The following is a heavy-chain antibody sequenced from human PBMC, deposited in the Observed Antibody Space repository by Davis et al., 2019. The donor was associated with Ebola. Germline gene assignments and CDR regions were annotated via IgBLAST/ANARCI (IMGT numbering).Heavy chain of an antibody. CDR3: ARDKVGGKWGYYYYGMDV. D-gene: IGHD3-16*01. CDR1: GGSFSGYY. V-gene: IGHV4-34*01. Sequence: MPSETLSLTCAVYGGSFSGYYWSWIRQPPGKGLEWIGEINHSGSTNYNPSLKSRVTISVDTSKNQFSLKLSSVTAADTAVYYCARDKVGGKWGYYYYGMDVWGQGTTVTVSS. J-gene: IGHJ6*02. CDR2: INHSGST.